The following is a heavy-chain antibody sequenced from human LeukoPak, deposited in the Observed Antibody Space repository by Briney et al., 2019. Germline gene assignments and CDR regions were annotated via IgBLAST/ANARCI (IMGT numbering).Heavy chain of an antibody. V-gene: IGHV1-8*01. CDR2: MNPNSGNT. CDR3: ARGGFWLWYPPGYGMDV. Sequence: EASVKVSCKASGYTFTSYDINWVRQATGQGLEWMGWMNPNSGNTGYAQKFRGRVTMTRNTSISTAYMELSSLRSEDTAVYYCARGGFWLWYPPGYGMDVWGQGTTVTVSS. D-gene: IGHD5-18*01. J-gene: IGHJ6*02. CDR1: GYTFTSYD.